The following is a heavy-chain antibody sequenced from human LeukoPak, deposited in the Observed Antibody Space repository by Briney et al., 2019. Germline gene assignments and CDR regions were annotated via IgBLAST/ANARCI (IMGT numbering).Heavy chain of an antibody. J-gene: IGHJ4*02. CDR2: INHSGST. Sequence: SETLSLTCAVYGGSFSGYYWSWIRQPPGKGLEWIGEINHSGSTNYNPSLKSRVTIPVDTSKNQFSLKLSSVTAADTAVYYCARGVPWSYFDYWGQGTLVTVSS. CDR3: ARGVPWSYFDY. V-gene: IGHV4-34*01. CDR1: GGSFSGYY.